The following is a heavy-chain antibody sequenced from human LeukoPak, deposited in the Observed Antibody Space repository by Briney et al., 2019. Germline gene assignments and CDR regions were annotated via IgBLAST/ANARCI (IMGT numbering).Heavy chain of an antibody. CDR2: IIPIFGTA. V-gene: IGHV1-69*01. CDR1: GGTFSSYA. J-gene: IGHJ6*03. D-gene: IGHD2-8*01. CDR3: ARDDGLMVYATRYYYYYMDV. Sequence: GASVKVSCKASGGTFSSYAISWVRQAPGQGLEWMGGIIPIFGTANYAQEFQGRVTITADESTSTAYMELSSLRSEDTAVYYCARDDGLMVYATRYYYYYMDVWGKGTTVTVSS.